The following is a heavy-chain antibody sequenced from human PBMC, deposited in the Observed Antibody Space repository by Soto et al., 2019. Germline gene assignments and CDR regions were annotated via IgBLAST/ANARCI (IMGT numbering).Heavy chain of an antibody. CDR2: IIPIFGTA. Sequence: SVKVSCKASGGTFSSYAISWVRQAPGQGLEWMGGIIPIFGTANYAQKFQGGVTITADESTSTAYMELSSLRSEDTAVYYCASAAPYYDSSGYYHYFDYWGQGTLVTVSS. D-gene: IGHD3-22*01. V-gene: IGHV1-69*13. CDR1: GGTFSSYA. J-gene: IGHJ4*02. CDR3: ASAAPYYDSSGYYHYFDY.